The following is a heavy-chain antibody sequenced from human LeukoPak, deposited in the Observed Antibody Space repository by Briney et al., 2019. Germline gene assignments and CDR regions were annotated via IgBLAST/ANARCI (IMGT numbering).Heavy chain of an antibody. CDR1: GGTFSSYA. J-gene: IGHJ5*02. CDR3: ARVQYCSSTSCFRWFDL. V-gene: IGHV1-69*05. D-gene: IGHD2-2*01. Sequence: SVKVSCKPSGGTFSSYAISWVRQAPGQGLEWMGGIIPIFGTANYAQKFQGRVTITTDESTSTAYMELSSLRSEDTAGYYCARVQYCSSTSCFRWFDLWGQGTLVTVSS. CDR2: IIPIFGTA.